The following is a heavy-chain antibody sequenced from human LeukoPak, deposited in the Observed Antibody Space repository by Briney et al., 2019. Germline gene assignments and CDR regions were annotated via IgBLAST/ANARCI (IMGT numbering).Heavy chain of an antibody. V-gene: IGHV4-59*01. D-gene: IGHD5-12*01. CDR2: IYDSGST. Sequence: PSETLSLTCTVSGVSISSYYWSWLRQPPGKGLEWLGYIYDSGSTKYNPSLKSRVTISVDTSKNQLSLRLSSVTAADTAVYYCARADRYSGFDRHFDYWGQGTLVTVSS. CDR3: ARADRYSGFDRHFDY. CDR1: GVSISSYY. J-gene: IGHJ4*02.